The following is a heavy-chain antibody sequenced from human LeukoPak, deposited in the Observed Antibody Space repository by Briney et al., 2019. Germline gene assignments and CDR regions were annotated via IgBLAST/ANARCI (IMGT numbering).Heavy chain of an antibody. Sequence: TLSLXCTVSGGSISDYYWKWVRQPPGKGLEWVGYMYYRGSSNFNPSLKSRVTISVEMSKNHLSLKLTSVTAADTAVYYCARRGPRGTDFDFWGQGTLVTVSS. CDR2: MYYRGSS. CDR3: ARRGPRGTDFDF. J-gene: IGHJ4*02. D-gene: IGHD1-26*01. V-gene: IGHV4-59*01. CDR1: GGSISDYY.